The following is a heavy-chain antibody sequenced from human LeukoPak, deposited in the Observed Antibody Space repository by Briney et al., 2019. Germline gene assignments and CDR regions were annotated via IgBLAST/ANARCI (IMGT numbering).Heavy chain of an antibody. CDR1: GGSFSGYY. D-gene: IGHD3-3*01. Sequence: SETLSLTCAVYGGSFSGYYWSWIRQPPGKGLEWIGEINHSGSTNYNPSLKSRVTISVDTSKKQFSLKLSAVTAADTAVYYCARVWIFGVVIRFDYWGQGTLVTVSS. CDR2: INHSGST. CDR3: ARVWIFGVVIRFDY. V-gene: IGHV4-34*01. J-gene: IGHJ4*02.